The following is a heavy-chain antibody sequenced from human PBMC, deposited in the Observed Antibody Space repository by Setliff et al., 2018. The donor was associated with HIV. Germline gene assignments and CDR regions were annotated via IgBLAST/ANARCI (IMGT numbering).Heavy chain of an antibody. CDR1: GFSFEYYW. CDR2: IQGDETSA. V-gene: IGHV3-74*01. Sequence: GGSLRLSCVASGFSFEYYWMHWVRQVPGKGLEWVSRIQGDETSATYADSVKGRFIISRDNAKKTLYLQMNSLRVDDTAVYYCARGDSGVYYYVYPDYWGPGTLVTVSS. D-gene: IGHD3-22*01. CDR3: ARGDSGVYYYVYPDY. J-gene: IGHJ4*02.